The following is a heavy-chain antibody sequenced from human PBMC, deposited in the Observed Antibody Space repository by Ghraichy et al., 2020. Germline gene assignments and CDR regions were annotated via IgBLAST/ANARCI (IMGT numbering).Heavy chain of an antibody. CDR3: AKDAERAWGPAYYYDSSGYYGPFGY. CDR2: ISGSGGST. Sequence: GGSLRLSCAASGFTFSSYAMSWVRQAPGKGLEWVSAISGSGGSTYYADSVKGRFTISRDNSKNTLYLQMNSLRAEDTAVYYCAKDAERAWGPAYYYDSSGYYGPFGYWGQGALVTVSS. CDR1: GFTFSSYA. V-gene: IGHV3-23*01. D-gene: IGHD3-22*01. J-gene: IGHJ4*02.